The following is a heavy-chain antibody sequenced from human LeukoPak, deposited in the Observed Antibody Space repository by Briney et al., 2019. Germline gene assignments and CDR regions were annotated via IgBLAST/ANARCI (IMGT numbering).Heavy chain of an antibody. CDR2: ISSSSSYI. CDR1: GFTFSSYS. Sequence: GVSLRLSCAASGFTFSSYSMNWVRQAPGKGLEWVSSISSSSSYIYYADSVKGRFTISRDNAKNSLYLQMNSLRAEDTAVYYCARDLPRITIFGVVIRSGMDVWGQGTTVTVSS. V-gene: IGHV3-21*01. J-gene: IGHJ6*02. D-gene: IGHD3-3*01. CDR3: ARDLPRITIFGVVIRSGMDV.